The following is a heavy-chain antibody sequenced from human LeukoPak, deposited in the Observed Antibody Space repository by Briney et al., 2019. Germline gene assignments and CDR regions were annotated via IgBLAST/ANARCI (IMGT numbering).Heavy chain of an antibody. CDR2: TRNKANGYTT. Sequence: PGGSLRLSCAASGFTFSDHSMDWVRRAPGKGLKWVGRTRNKANGYTTEFAASVKGRFTISRDDSKNSLYLQMNSLKTEDTAVYYCARGVVGATLSFDYWGQGTLVTVSS. J-gene: IGHJ4*02. D-gene: IGHD1-26*01. CDR1: GFTFSDHS. CDR3: ARGVVGATLSFDY. V-gene: IGHV3-72*01.